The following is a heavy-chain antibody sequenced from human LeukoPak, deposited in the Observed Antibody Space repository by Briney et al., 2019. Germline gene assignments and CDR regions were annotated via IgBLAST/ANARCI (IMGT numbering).Heavy chain of an antibody. CDR1: GYTLTELS. Sequence: GASVKVSCKVSGYTLTELSMHWVRQAPGKGLEWMGGFGPEDGETIYAQKFQGRVTMTEDTSTDTAYMEPSSLRSEDTAVYYCATDTYGGKKREFDYWGQGTLVTVSS. V-gene: IGHV1-24*01. D-gene: IGHD4-23*01. CDR3: ATDTYGGKKREFDY. CDR2: FGPEDGET. J-gene: IGHJ4*02.